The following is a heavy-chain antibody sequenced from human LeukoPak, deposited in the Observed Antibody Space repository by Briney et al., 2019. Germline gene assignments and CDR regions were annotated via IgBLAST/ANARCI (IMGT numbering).Heavy chain of an antibody. CDR3: ARGSSSWSGYFDY. Sequence: GGSLRLSCAASGFTFSSYGMHWVRQAPGKGLEWVAFIRYDGSNKYYADSVKGRFTISRDNSKNTLYLQMNSLRAEDTAVYYCARGSSSWSGYFDYWGQGTLVTVSS. J-gene: IGHJ4*02. D-gene: IGHD6-13*01. V-gene: IGHV3-30*02. CDR2: IRYDGSNK. CDR1: GFTFSSYG.